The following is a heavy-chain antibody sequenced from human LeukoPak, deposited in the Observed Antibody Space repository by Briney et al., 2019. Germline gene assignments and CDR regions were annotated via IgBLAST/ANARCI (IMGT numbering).Heavy chain of an antibody. CDR1: GFTFSSYA. J-gene: IGHJ4*02. V-gene: IGHV3-23*01. CDR3: AKQRLVVVVAGTDY. Sequence: PGGSLRLSCAASGFTFSSYAMSWVRQAPGKGLEWVSAISGSGGSTYYADSVKGRFTISRDNSKNTLYLQMNSLRAEDTAVYYCAKQRLVVVVAGTDYWGQGTLVPVSS. D-gene: IGHD2-15*01. CDR2: ISGSGGST.